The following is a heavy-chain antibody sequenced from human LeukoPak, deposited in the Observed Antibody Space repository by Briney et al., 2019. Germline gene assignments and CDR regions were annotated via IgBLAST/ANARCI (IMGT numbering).Heavy chain of an antibody. CDR2: IYYSGST. CDR1: GGSISSGGYY. D-gene: IGHD1-7*01. V-gene: IGHV4-31*03. J-gene: IGHJ4*02. Sequence: SETLSLTCTVSGGSISSGGYYWSWIRQHPGKGLEWIGYIYYSGSTYYNPSLKSRVTISVDTSKNQFSLKLSSVTAADTAVYYCARHGLDTGMTGTFDYWGQGTLVTVSS. CDR3: ARHGLDTGMTGTFDY.